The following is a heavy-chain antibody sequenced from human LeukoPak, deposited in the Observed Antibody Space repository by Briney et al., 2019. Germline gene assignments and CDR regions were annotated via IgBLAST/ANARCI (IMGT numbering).Heavy chain of an antibody. CDR3: ARDPGFSSFDY. CDR1: GFPFYGYW. D-gene: IGHD3-3*02. Sequence: PGGSLRLSCAATGFPFYGYWMTWLRQAPGKGPEFVANINQDGSVKNYVDSVKGRFTISRDNAKNSLYLQMNSLRADDTAVYYCARDPGFSSFDYWGQGTLVTVSS. J-gene: IGHJ4*02. V-gene: IGHV3-7*01. CDR2: INQDGSVK.